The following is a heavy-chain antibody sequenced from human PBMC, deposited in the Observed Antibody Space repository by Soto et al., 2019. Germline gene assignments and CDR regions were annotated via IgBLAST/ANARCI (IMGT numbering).Heavy chain of an antibody. Sequence: QVQLVQSGAEVKKPGSSVKVSCKASGGTFSSYAISWVRQAPGQGLEWMGGIIPISETTNYAQKFQGRVTITAAESKSTAYMELGSLRSEDTAVYYCARSQGSSTSLEIYYYYYYGMDVWGQGTTVTVSS. CDR2: IIPISETT. CDR3: ARSQGSSTSLEIYYYYYYGMDV. V-gene: IGHV1-69*01. J-gene: IGHJ6*02. CDR1: GGTFSSYA. D-gene: IGHD2-2*01.